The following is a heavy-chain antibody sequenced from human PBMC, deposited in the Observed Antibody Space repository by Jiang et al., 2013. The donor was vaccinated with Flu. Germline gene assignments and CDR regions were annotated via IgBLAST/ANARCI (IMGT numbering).Heavy chain of an antibody. CDR1: GGTFSSYA. D-gene: IGHD2-2*01. Sequence: SGAEVKKPGSSVKVSYKASGGTFSSYAISWVRQAPGQGLEWMGGIIPVFGSANYAQKFQGRVTITAVESTSIAYMELSSLRSEDTAVYYCASNYCSTTSCYFHYYYGMDV. CDR2: IIPVFGSA. V-gene: IGHV1-69*01. CDR3: ASNYCSTTSCYFHYYYGMDV. J-gene: IGHJ6*01.